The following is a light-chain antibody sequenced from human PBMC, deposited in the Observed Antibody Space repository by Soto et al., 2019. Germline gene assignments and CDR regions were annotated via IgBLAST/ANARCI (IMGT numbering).Light chain of an antibody. CDR3: ISYTRSDTHV. CDR1: SSDVGAYKY. CDR2: EVT. Sequence: QSVLTQPASVSGSPGQSITISCTGTSSDVGAYKYVSWYQQHPGKAPKLVIYEVTNRHSGVSNRFSGSKSGNTASLTISGLEVEEEADYYCISYTRSDTHVFGTGTKVPVL. J-gene: IGLJ1*01. V-gene: IGLV2-14*03.